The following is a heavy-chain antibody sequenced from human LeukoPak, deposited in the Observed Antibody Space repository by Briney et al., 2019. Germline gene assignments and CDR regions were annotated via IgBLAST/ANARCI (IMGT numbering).Heavy chain of an antibody. V-gene: IGHV3-9*01. D-gene: IGHD5-24*01. CDR1: GFTFDDYA. J-gene: IGHJ4*02. CDR2: ISWNSGSI. Sequence: GGSLRLSCAASGFTFDDYAMHWVRQAPGKGLEWVSGISWNSGSIGYADSVKGRFTISRDNAKNSLYLQMNSLRAEDTAVYYCASTGLATGDFDYWGQGTLVTVSS. CDR3: ASTGLATGDFDY.